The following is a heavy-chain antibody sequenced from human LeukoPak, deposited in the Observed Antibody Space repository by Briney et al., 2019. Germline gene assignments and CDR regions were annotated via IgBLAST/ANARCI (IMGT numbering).Heavy chain of an antibody. CDR1: GFTFSNAW. D-gene: IGHD6-19*01. J-gene: IGHJ4*02. CDR3: TTASGWALGLYY. CDR2: IKSKTDGGTT. V-gene: IGHV3-15*01. Sequence: PGGSLRLSCAASGFTFSNAWMSWVRQAPGKGLEWVGCIKSKTDGGTTEYAAPVKGRFTMSNADSKKKLHLQMNRLKTEAIAVYYCTTASGWALGLYYWGQGTLVTVSS.